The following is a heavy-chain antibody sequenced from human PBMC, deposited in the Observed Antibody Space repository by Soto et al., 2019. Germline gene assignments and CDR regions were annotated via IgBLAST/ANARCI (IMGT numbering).Heavy chain of an antibody. Sequence: TGGSLRLSCAASGFTVDDYAMHWVRQAPGKGLEWVSGISWNGGTIGYADSVKGRFSISRDTAKNSLYLQMNSLRPDDTALYYCAKATGVVVEAAIFDIWGQGTMVTVSS. CDR2: ISWNGGTI. CDR3: AKATGVVVEAAIFDI. D-gene: IGHD2-15*01. J-gene: IGHJ3*02. V-gene: IGHV3-9*01. CDR1: GFTVDDYA.